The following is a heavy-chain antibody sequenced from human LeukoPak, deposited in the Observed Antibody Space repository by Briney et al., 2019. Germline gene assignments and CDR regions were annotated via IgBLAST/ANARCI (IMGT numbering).Heavy chain of an antibody. Sequence: GGSLRLSCAASGFTFSSYWMDWVRQAPGKGLMWVSRINSDGSRTNYADSVKGRFTISRDNAMNTLYLQMNSLRAEDTAVYYCAKDRIAAAGTLDYYFDYWGQGTLVTVSS. J-gene: IGHJ4*02. D-gene: IGHD6-13*01. CDR2: INSDGSRT. V-gene: IGHV3-74*01. CDR1: GFTFSSYW. CDR3: AKDRIAAAGTLDYYFDY.